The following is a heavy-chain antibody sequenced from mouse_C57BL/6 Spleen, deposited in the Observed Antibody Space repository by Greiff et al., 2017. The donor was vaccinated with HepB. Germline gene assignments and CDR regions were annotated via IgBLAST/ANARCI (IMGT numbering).Heavy chain of an antibody. V-gene: IGHV1-26*01. Sequence: EVQLQQSGPELVKPGASVKISCKASGYTFTDYYMNWVKQSHGKSLEWIGDINPNNGGTSYNQKFKGKATLTVDKSSSTAYMELRSLTSEDSAVYYCARDGYYGNPWFAYWGQGTLVTVSA. CDR1: GYTFTDYY. J-gene: IGHJ3*01. D-gene: IGHD2-1*01. CDR2: INPNNGGT. CDR3: ARDGYYGNPWFAY.